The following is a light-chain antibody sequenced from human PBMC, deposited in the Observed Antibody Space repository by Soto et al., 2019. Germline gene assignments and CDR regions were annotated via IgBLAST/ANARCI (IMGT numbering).Light chain of an antibody. CDR3: QQYYSTPYT. Sequence: DIVMTQSPDSLAVFLGERATINCKSSQSVLYSSTNKNYLAWYQQKPGQPPKLLIYWASTRESGVPDRFSGSGSGTDFTLTISSLQAEDVAVYYCQQYYSTPYTFGQGTKLEIK. CDR1: QSVLYSSTNKNY. CDR2: WAS. J-gene: IGKJ2*01. V-gene: IGKV4-1*01.